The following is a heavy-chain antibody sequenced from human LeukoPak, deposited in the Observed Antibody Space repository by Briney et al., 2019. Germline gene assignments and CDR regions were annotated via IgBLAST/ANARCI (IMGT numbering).Heavy chain of an antibody. CDR1: VYTFNSYN. J-gene: IGHJ6*02. Sequence: GASVKVSCKASVYTFNSYNINWVRQAPGKGLAWMGWISAYNGNTKYADNFQGRVTMTTDTSTSTGYMELRSLRSDDTALYYCARSLYCSDGSCRGDVWGQGTTVTVSS. V-gene: IGHV1-18*01. CDR3: ARSLYCSDGSCRGDV. CDR2: ISAYNGNT. D-gene: IGHD2-15*01.